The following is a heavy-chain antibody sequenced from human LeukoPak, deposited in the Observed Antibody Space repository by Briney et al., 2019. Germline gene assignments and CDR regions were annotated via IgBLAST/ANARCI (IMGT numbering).Heavy chain of an antibody. CDR2: ISAYNGNT. V-gene: IGHV1-18*01. Sequence: ASVKVSCKASGYTFTSYGISWVRPAPGQGLEWMGWISAYNGNTNYAQKLQGRVTMTTDTATSTAYMELSRLRSEDAAVYYCARGPPTNYYDSSGYYYDADYWGQGTLVTVSS. J-gene: IGHJ4*02. D-gene: IGHD3-22*01. CDR1: GYTFTSYG. CDR3: ARGPPTNYYDSSGYYYDADY.